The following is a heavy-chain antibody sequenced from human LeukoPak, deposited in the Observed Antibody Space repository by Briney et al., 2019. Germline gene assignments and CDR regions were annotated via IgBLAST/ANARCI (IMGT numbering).Heavy chain of an antibody. J-gene: IGHJ4*02. CDR3: ARSDYDSIGADY. V-gene: IGHV4-39*07. D-gene: IGHD3-22*01. CDR1: DGSISTSSYY. CDR2: IYYSGST. Sequence: SETLSLTCTVSDGSISTSSYYWGWIRQPPGKGLEWIGSIYYSGSTYYSPSLKSRVTISVDTSKNQFSLKLSSVTAADTAVYYCARSDYDSIGADYWGQGTLVTV.